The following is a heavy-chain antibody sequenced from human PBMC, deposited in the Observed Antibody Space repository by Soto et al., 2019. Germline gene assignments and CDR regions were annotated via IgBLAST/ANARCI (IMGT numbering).Heavy chain of an antibody. CDR3: ARGRRYCSSSSCSYSWFDP. V-gene: IGHV4-31*03. J-gene: IGHJ5*02. CDR1: GGSINSGDYY. CDR2: IYYSGKT. Sequence: SETLSLTCSVSGGSINSGDYYWSWIRQYPGRGLEWIGYIYYSGKTYYSPSLKSRVTISVDTSRNQFSLRLSSVTAADTAVYYCARGRRYCSSSSCSYSWFDPWGQGTLVTVSS. D-gene: IGHD2-2*01.